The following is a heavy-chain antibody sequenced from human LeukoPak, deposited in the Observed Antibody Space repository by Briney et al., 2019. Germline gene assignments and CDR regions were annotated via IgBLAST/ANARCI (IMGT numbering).Heavy chain of an antibody. D-gene: IGHD1-26*01. J-gene: IGHJ3*02. Sequence: GGSLRLSCAASGFTFSSYWMHWVRQAPGKGLVWVSRINSDGSSTSYADSVKGRFTISRDNDKNTLYLQMNSLRAEDTAVYYCARDGGSYYDAFDIWGQGTMVTVSS. CDR3: ARDGGSYYDAFDI. CDR1: GFTFSSYW. V-gene: IGHV3-74*01. CDR2: INSDGSST.